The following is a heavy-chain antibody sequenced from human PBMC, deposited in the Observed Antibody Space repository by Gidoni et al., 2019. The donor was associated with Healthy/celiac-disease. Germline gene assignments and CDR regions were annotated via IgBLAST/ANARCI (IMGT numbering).Heavy chain of an antibody. CDR2: ISYDGSNK. V-gene: IGHV3-30*18. Sequence: QVQLVESEGGVVQPGRSLRLSCAASGFTFSSYGMHWVRQAPGKGLEWVAVISYDGSNKYYADSVKGRFTISRDNSKNTLYLQMNSLRAEDTAVYYCAKEGYCSSTSCYYFDYWGQGTLVTVSS. D-gene: IGHD2-2*01. J-gene: IGHJ4*02. CDR3: AKEGYCSSTSCYYFDY. CDR1: GFTFSSYG.